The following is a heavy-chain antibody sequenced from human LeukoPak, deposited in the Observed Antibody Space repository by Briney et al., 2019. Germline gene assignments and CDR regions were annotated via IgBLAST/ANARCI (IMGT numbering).Heavy chain of an antibody. Sequence: SETLSLTCTVSGGSISSYYWSWIRQPPGKGLEWIGYIYYSGSTNYNPSLKSRVTISVDTSKNQFSLKLSSVTAADTAVYYCARDREETYCSGGSCYRLGYGMDVWGKGTTVTVSS. D-gene: IGHD2-15*01. CDR3: ARDREETYCSGGSCYRLGYGMDV. J-gene: IGHJ6*04. V-gene: IGHV4-59*01. CDR2: IYYSGST. CDR1: GGSISSYY.